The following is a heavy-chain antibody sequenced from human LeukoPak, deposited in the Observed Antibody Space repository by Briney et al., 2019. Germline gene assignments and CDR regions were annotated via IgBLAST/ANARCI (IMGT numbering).Heavy chain of an antibody. D-gene: IGHD3-10*01. CDR3: ARDYFAMVRGVIITPLGY. V-gene: IGHV1-18*01. J-gene: IGHJ4*02. Sequence: ASVKVSCKASGYTFTTYGITWVRQAPGQGLEWMGWISTYSGNTNYALKFQGRLTMTTDTSTSTVNMELRSLRSDDTAVYYCARDYFAMVRGVIITPLGYWGQGTLVTVSS. CDR2: ISTYSGNT. CDR1: GYTFTTYG.